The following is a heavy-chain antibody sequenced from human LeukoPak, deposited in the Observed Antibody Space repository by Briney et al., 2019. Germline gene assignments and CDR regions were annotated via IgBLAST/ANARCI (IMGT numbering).Heavy chain of an antibody. V-gene: IGHV4-34*01. D-gene: IGHD3-22*01. Sequence: SETLFLTCAVYGGSFSGYYWSWIRQPPGKGLEWIGEINHSGSTNYNPSLKSRVTISVDTSKNQFSLKLSSVTAADTAVYYCARVPLPYYYDSSVSDYWGQGTLVTVSS. CDR1: GGSFSGYY. CDR3: ARVPLPYYYDSSVSDY. J-gene: IGHJ4*02. CDR2: INHSGST.